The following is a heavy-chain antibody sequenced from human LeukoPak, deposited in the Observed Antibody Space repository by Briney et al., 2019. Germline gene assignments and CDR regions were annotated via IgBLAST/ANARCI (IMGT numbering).Heavy chain of an antibody. CDR1: GFTFSSYS. Sequence: PGGSLRLSCAASGFTFSSYSMNWVRQAPGKGLEWVSYISSSSSTIYYADSVKGRFTIFRDNAKDSVYLQMNSLRAEDSATYYCVREGFYFFDFWGQGTLVTVSS. V-gene: IGHV3-48*04. CDR3: VREGFYFFDF. CDR2: ISSSSSTI. J-gene: IGHJ4*01.